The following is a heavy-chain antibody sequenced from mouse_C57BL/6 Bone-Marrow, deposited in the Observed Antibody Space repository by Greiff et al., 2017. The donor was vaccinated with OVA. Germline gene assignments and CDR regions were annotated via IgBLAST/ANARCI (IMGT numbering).Heavy chain of an antibody. D-gene: IGHD2-5*01. V-gene: IGHV1-81*01. CDR3: ARDTYCSNYVDFDY. CDR2: IYPRSGNT. CDR1: GYTFTSYG. J-gene: IGHJ2*01. Sequence: QVQLKESGAELARPGASVKLSCKASGYTFTSYGISWVKQRTGQGLEWIGEIYPRSGNTYYNEKFKGKATLTADKSSSTAYMELRSLTSEDSAVYFGARDTYCSNYVDFDYWGQGTTLTVSS.